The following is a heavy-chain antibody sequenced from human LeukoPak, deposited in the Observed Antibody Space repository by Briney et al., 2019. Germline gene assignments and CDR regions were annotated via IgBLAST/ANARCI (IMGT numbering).Heavy chain of an antibody. CDR2: ISSSGSTI. CDR3: ARDRTYNSGWYPRELYDY. Sequence: AGGSLRLSCAASGFTFSDYYMSWIRQAPGKGLEWVSYISSSGSTIYYADSVKGRFTISRDNAKNSLYLQMNSLRAEDTAVYYCARDRTYNSGWYPRELYDYWGQGTLVTVSS. CDR1: GFTFSDYY. V-gene: IGHV3-11*01. D-gene: IGHD6-19*01. J-gene: IGHJ4*02.